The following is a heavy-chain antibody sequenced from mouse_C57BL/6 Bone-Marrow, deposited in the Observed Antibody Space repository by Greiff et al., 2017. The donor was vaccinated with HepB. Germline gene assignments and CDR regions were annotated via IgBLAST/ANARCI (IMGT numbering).Heavy chain of an antibody. Sequence: VQLQQPGAELVRPGASVKLSCTASGFNIKDDYMHWVKQRPEQGLEWIGWIDPENGDTEYASKFQGKATITADTSSNTAYLQLSSLTSEDTAVYYCTTYTAWFAYWGQGTLVTVSA. J-gene: IGHJ3*01. CDR2: IDPENGDT. V-gene: IGHV14-4*01. CDR3: TTYTAWFAY. CDR1: GFNIKDDY.